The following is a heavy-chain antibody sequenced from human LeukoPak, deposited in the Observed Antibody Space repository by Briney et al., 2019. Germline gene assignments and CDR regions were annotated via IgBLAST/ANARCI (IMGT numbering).Heavy chain of an antibody. CDR2: MNPNSGNT. Sequence: ASVKVSCKASGYTFTSYDINWVRQATGQGLEWMGWMNPNSGNTGYAQKLQGRVTMTTDTSTSTAYMELRSLRSDDTAVYYCAREMEIQYRTIAAAGPFDYWGQGTLVTVSS. CDR3: AREMEIQYRTIAAAGPFDY. J-gene: IGHJ4*02. D-gene: IGHD6-13*01. V-gene: IGHV1-8*02. CDR1: GYTFTSYD.